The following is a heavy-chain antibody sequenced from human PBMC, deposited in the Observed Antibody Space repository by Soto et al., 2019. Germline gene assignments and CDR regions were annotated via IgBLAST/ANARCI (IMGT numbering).Heavy chain of an antibody. Sequence: SETLSLTCTVSGGSISSYYWSWIRQPPGKGLEWIGYIYYSGSTNYNPSLKSRVTISVDTSKNQFSLKLSSVTAADTAVYYCARFEGSSFYWGQGTLVTVSS. CDR3: ARFEGSSFY. V-gene: IGHV4-59*01. CDR1: GGSISSYY. D-gene: IGHD6-13*01. J-gene: IGHJ4*02. CDR2: IYYSGST.